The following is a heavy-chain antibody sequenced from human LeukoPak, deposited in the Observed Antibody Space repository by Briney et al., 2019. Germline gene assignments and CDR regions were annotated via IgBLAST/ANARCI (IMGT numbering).Heavy chain of an antibody. D-gene: IGHD3-10*01. Sequence: GGSLGLSCAASGFTFSDNYMIWIRQAPGKGLEWVSYISRSGSTIYYADSVKGRLTISRDNAKNSLYLQMNSLRAEDTAVYFCARGREYGSGSLHYYYIDVWGKGTTVTVSS. CDR2: ISRSGSTI. V-gene: IGHV3-11*04. CDR3: ARGREYGSGSLHYYYIDV. J-gene: IGHJ6*03. CDR1: GFTFSDNY.